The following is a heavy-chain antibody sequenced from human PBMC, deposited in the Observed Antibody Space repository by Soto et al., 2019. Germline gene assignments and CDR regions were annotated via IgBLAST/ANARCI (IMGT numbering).Heavy chain of an antibody. CDR1: GGSFSGYY. CDR3: ARAPSLYSSSWYGYYYYGMGV. D-gene: IGHD6-13*01. CDR2: INHSGST. J-gene: IGHJ6*02. Sequence: SETLSLTCAVYGGSFSGYYWSWIRQPPGKGLEWIGEINHSGSTNYNPSLKSRVTISVDTSKNQFSLKLSSVTAADTAVYYCARAPSLYSSSWYGYYYYGMGVWGQGTTVTVSS. V-gene: IGHV4-34*01.